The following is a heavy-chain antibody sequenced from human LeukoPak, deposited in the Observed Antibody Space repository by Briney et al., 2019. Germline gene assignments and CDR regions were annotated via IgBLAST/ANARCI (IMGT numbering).Heavy chain of an antibody. CDR1: GFTFSSYG. CDR2: IWYDGSNK. J-gene: IGHJ5*02. CDR3: ARAPVATWFDP. V-gene: IGHV3-33*01. Sequence: PGRSLRLSCAASGFTFSSYGMHWVRQAPGKGLEWVAVIWYDGSNKYYADSVKGRFTISRDNSKNTLYLQMNSLRAEDTAVYYCARAPVATWFDPWGQGTLVTVSS. D-gene: IGHD2-2*01.